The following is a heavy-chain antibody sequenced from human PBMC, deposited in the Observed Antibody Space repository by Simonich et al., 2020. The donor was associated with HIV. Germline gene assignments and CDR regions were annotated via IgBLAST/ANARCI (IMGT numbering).Heavy chain of an antibody. CDR1: GGSFSGYY. CDR3: ARLTAGGLGEYFQH. D-gene: IGHD6-13*01. J-gene: IGHJ1*01. V-gene: IGHV4-34*01. CDR2: IKHSGST. Sequence: QVQLQQWGAGLLKPSETLSLTCAVYGGSFSGYYWSWSRQPPGKGLEWIGEIKHSGSTNSNPSLKSRVTISVDTSKNQFSLKLSSVTAADTAVYYCARLTAGGLGEYFQHWGQGTLVTVSS.